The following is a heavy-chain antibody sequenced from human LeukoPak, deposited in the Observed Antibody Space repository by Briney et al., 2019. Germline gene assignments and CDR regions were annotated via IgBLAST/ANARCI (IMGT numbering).Heavy chain of an antibody. V-gene: IGHV3-48*03. CDR3: AREANHGYNSRYYFDY. D-gene: IGHD5-24*01. Sequence: GVSLRLSCAASVFIFSSYEMNWVRQAPGKGLEGVSYISSSGSTIYYADSVKGRFTISRDNAKNSLYLQMNSLRAEDTAVYYCAREANHGYNSRYYFDYWGQGTLVTVSS. J-gene: IGHJ4*02. CDR2: ISSSGSTI. CDR1: VFIFSSYE.